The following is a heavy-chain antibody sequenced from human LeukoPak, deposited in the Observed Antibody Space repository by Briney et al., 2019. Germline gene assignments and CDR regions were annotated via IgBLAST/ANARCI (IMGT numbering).Heavy chain of an antibody. D-gene: IGHD6-13*01. CDR3: ASSDRRGAAAGTPFDY. J-gene: IGHJ4*02. CDR1: GGTFSSYA. V-gene: IGHV1-18*01. CDR2: ISAYNGNT. Sequence: ASVKVSCKASGGTFSSYAISWVRQAPGQGLEWMGWISAYNGNTNYAQKLQGRVTMTTDTSTSTAYMELRSLRSDDTAVYYCASSDRRGAAAGTPFDYWGQGTLVTVSS.